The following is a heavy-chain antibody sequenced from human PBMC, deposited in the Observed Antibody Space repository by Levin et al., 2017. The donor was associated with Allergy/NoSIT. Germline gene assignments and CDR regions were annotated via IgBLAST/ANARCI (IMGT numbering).Heavy chain of an antibody. J-gene: IGHJ6*02. CDR1: GGTFSSYA. CDR2: IIPIFGTA. D-gene: IGHD3-10*01. Sequence: SVKVSCKASGGTFSSYAISWARQAPGQGLEWMGGIIPIFGTANYAQKFQGRVTITADESTSTAYMELSSLRSEDTAVYCCATQSGSYGVRYYYGMDVWGQGTTVTVSS. CDR3: ATQSGSYGVRYYYGMDV. V-gene: IGHV1-69*13.